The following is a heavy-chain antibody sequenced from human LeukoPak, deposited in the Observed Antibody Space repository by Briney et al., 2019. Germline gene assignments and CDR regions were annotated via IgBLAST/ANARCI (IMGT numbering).Heavy chain of an antibody. V-gene: IGHV3-43D*03. CDR2: ISWDGGST. CDR3: AKDRGWAAAGYMDV. J-gene: IGHJ6*03. Sequence: GGSLRLSWAASGFTFDDYAMHWVRQAPGKGLEWVSLISWDGGSTYYADSVKGRFTISRDNSKNSLYLQMNSLRAEDTALYYCAKDRGWAAAGYMDVWGKGTTVTVSS. CDR1: GFTFDDYA. D-gene: IGHD6-13*01.